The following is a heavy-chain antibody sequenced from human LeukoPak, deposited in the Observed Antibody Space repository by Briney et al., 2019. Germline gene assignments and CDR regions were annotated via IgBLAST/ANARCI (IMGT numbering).Heavy chain of an antibody. V-gene: IGHV3-21*04. Sequence: PGGSLRLSCAASGFTFSSYSMNWVRQAPGKGLEWVSSISSSSSYIYYSDSVKGRFTISRDNAKNSLYLQMNSLRAEDTALYYCAKDMKAYYYDSSGYYNYWGQGTLVTVSS. CDR2: ISSSSSYI. CDR3: AKDMKAYYYDSSGYYNY. J-gene: IGHJ4*02. CDR1: GFTFSSYS. D-gene: IGHD3-22*01.